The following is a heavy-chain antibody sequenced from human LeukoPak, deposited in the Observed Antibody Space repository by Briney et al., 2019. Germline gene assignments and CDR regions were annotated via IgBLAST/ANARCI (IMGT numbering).Heavy chain of an antibody. CDR1: GYTFTDYY. CDR3: ARIINDYIWGSYRTYYFDY. D-gene: IGHD3-16*02. Sequence: ASVKVSCKASGYTFTDYYMHWVRQARGQGLEWMGWINPNNGGTNYAQRFQGRVTMTRDTSISTAYMELSRLRSDDTAVYYCARIINDYIWGSYRTYYFDYWGQGTLVTVSS. V-gene: IGHV1-2*02. J-gene: IGHJ4*02. CDR2: INPNNGGT.